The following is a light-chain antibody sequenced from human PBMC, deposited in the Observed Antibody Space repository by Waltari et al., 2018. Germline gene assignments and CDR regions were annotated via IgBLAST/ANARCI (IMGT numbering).Light chain of an antibody. CDR1: SSDVGGYNY. V-gene: IGLV2-14*01. CDR2: EVS. Sequence: QSALTQPASVSGSPGQSITISCTGTSSDVGGYNYVSWYQQHPGKAHKLRIYEVSHRPSGVSNRCSGSKSGNTASLTISVLQAEDEAAYYCSSYTGSSTIFGTGTKVTVL. J-gene: IGLJ1*01. CDR3: SSYTGSSTI.